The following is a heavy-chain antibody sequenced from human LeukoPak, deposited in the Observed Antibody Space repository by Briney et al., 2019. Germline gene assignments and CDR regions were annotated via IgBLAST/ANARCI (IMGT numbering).Heavy chain of an antibody. CDR3: ARRWGYYFDY. Sequence: GGSLRLSCAASGFTFSSYEMNWVRQAPGKGQEWVSYISSSGSTIYYADSVKGRFTISRDNAKNSLYLQMNSLRAEDTAVYYCARRWGYYFDYWGQGTLVTVSS. CDR1: GFTFSSYE. D-gene: IGHD4-23*01. J-gene: IGHJ4*02. V-gene: IGHV3-48*03. CDR2: ISSSGSTI.